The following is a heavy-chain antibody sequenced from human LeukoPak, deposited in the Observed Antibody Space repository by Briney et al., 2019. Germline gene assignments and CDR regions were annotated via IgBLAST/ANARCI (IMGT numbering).Heavy chain of an antibody. Sequence: GGSLRLSCAASGFTFSSYSMNWVRQAPGKGLEWVSYISSSSTIYYADSVKGRFTISRDNSKNTLYLQMNSLRAEDTAVYYCAKGGLWFGELLPDYWGQGTLVTVSS. CDR3: AKGGLWFGELLPDY. CDR2: ISSSSTI. V-gene: IGHV3-48*01. CDR1: GFTFSSYS. J-gene: IGHJ4*02. D-gene: IGHD3-10*01.